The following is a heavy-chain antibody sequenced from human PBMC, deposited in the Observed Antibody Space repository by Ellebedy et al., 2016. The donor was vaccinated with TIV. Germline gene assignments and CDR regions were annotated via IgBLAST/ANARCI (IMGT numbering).Heavy chain of an antibody. D-gene: IGHD1-14*01. CDR3: ARARYKYASDY. CDR1: GFTFTAYY. V-gene: IGHV1-2*02. CDR2: INPNTGAT. J-gene: IGHJ4*02. Sequence: AASVKVSCKASGFTFTAYYLHWARQAPGHRLEWMGWINPNTGATNYAQKFQGRVTMTRDTAISTAYMEVSRLTSDDTAIFYCARARYKYASDYWGQGTLVTVSS.